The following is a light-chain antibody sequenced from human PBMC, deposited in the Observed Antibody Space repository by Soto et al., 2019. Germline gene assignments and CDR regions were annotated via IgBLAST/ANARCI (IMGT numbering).Light chain of an antibody. V-gene: IGLV2-14*01. CDR3: SSYTRSSSVV. CDR2: DVS. CDR1: SGDIGGYNY. Sequence: QSVLTQPASVSGSPGQSVTIPCTGTSGDIGGYNYVSWYQQHPGKAPKLMIYDVSNRPSGVSSRFSGTKSGNTASLTISGLQAEDEADYYCSSYTRSSSVVIGGGTKLTVL. J-gene: IGLJ2*01.